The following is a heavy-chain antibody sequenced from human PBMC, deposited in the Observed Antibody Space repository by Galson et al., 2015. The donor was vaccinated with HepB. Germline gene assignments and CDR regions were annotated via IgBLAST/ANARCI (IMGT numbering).Heavy chain of an antibody. V-gene: IGHV3-30*18. CDR2: ISYDGSNK. CDR1: GFTFSSYG. CDR3: ANRPMDV. J-gene: IGHJ6*02. Sequence: SLRLSCAASGFTFSSYGMHWVRQAPGKGLEWVAVISYDGSNKYYADSVKDRFTISRDNSKNTLYLQMNSLRAEDTAVYYCANRPMDVWGQGTTVTVSS. D-gene: IGHD6-6*01.